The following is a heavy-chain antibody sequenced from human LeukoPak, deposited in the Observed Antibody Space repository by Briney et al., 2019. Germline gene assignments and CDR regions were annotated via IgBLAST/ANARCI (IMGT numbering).Heavy chain of an antibody. Sequence: GASVKVSCKAPGYTFTSYAAHWVRQAPGKGLEGMGWVSAQHGQTEYAPNSQDRVTMTTDTYTNTAYMELRSLRSDDTVVYYCAGSLGYCTSNVCYLKYWGQGTLVTVSS. J-gene: IGHJ4*02. CDR3: AGSLGYCTSNVCYLKY. CDR2: VSAQHGQT. CDR1: GYTFTSYA. D-gene: IGHD2-8*01. V-gene: IGHV1-18*01.